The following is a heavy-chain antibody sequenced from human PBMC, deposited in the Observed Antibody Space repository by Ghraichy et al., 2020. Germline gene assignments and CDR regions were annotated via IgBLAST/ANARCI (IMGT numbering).Heavy chain of an antibody. V-gene: IGHV3-11*01. CDR1: GFTFSDYY. CDR2: ISSSGSTI. CDR3: ARELPSDYGGNVDY. J-gene: IGHJ4*02. Sequence: GESLNISCAASGFTFSDYYMSWIRQAPGKGLEWVSYISSSGSTIYYADSVKGRFTISRDNAKNSLYLQMNSLRAEDTAVYYCARELPSDYGGNVDYWGQGTLVTVSS. D-gene: IGHD4-23*01.